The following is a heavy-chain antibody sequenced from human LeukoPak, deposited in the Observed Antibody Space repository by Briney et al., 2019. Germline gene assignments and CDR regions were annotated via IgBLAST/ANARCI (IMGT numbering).Heavy chain of an antibody. CDR2: IYYDGNT. V-gene: IGHV4-39*02. Sequence: SETLSLTCAVSGDSISTSAYYWDWSRQPPGKGLEWIGNIYYDGNTRYNPSLKSRVTISVDRSKNQFSLKLSSVTAADTAVYYCARDVSLFKGFDPWGQGTLVTVSS. D-gene: IGHD2-8*01. CDR3: ARDVSLFKGFDP. CDR1: GDSISTSAYY. J-gene: IGHJ5*02.